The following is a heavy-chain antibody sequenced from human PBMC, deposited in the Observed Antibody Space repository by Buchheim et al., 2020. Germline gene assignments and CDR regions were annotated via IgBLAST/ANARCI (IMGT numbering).Heavy chain of an antibody. CDR2: IYYGGST. J-gene: IGHJ4*02. Sequence: QVQLQESGPGLVKPSETLSLTCTVSGVSIYSSYWTWIRQPLGKGLEWIGNIYYGGSTNYNPSLKGRVTTSIDTSKNQFSLRMTSVTAADTAVYYCVMGDYEFANWGQGT. CDR3: VMGDYEFAN. CDR1: GVSIYSSY. D-gene: IGHD3-16*01. V-gene: IGHV4-59*01.